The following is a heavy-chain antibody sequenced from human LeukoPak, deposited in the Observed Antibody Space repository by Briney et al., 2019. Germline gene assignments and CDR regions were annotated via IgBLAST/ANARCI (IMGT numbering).Heavy chain of an antibody. D-gene: IGHD6-13*01. Sequence: GGSLRLSCAASGFTFSNYNMNWDRQAPGKGLEWVSYIGISTSSIYYADSVKGRFTISRDNAKNSLYLQMNSLRAEDTAVYYCAREPTYSSSWYTNCDYWGQGALVTVSS. V-gene: IGHV3-48*01. J-gene: IGHJ4*02. CDR2: IGISTSSI. CDR1: GFTFSNYN. CDR3: AREPTYSSSWYTNCDY.